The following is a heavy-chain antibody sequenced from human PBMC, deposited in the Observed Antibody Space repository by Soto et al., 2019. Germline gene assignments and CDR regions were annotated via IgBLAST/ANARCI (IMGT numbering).Heavy chain of an antibody. J-gene: IGHJ6*02. D-gene: IGHD1-26*01. V-gene: IGHV1-18*01. Sequence: GASVKVSCKASGYTFTSYGISWVRQAPGQGLEWMGWISAYNGNTNYAQKLQGRVTMTTDTSTSTAYMELRSLRSDDTAVYYCGIVGRNRNVYGMDVWGQVPTVTVSS. CDR3: GIVGRNRNVYGMDV. CDR2: ISAYNGNT. CDR1: GYTFTSYG.